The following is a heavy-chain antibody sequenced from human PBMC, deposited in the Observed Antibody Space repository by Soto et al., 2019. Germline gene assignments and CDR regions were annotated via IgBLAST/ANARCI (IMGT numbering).Heavy chain of an antibody. Sequence: ASVKVSCKASGYTFTGYYMHWVRQAPGQGLEWMGWINPNSGGTNYAQKFQGWVTMTRDTSISTAYMELSRLRSDDTAVYYCARETYSSGWNTGYYYYGMDVWGQGTTVTVSS. CDR3: ARETYSSGWNTGYYYYGMDV. V-gene: IGHV1-2*04. CDR2: INPNSGGT. J-gene: IGHJ6*02. D-gene: IGHD6-19*01. CDR1: GYTFTGYY.